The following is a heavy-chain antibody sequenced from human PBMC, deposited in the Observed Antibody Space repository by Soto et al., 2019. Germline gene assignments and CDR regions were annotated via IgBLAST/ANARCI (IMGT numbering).Heavy chain of an antibody. CDR1: GFTFSDFG. CDR2: ISHDGTVE. D-gene: IGHD6-19*01. V-gene: IGHV3-30*18. CDR3: AKERDERSSSSFDT. J-gene: IGHJ4*02. Sequence: QVQLVESGGGVVQPEGSLRLSCAASGFTFSDFGMSWVRQAPGRGPEWVAVISHDGTVEYSAQGRFTISSDNSKNTLDLQMNSLRPEDTAIYYCAKERDERSSSSFDTWGQGALVIVSS.